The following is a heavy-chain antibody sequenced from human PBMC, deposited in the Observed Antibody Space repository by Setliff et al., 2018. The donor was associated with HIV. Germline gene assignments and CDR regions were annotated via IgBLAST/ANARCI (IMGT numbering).Heavy chain of an antibody. D-gene: IGHD2-2*01. CDR1: GYTFPSYY. CDR3: ARDHCSSSGCYEYSYYGMDV. J-gene: IGHJ6*02. V-gene: IGHV1-2*02. Sequence: ASVNVSFQASGYTFPSYYMHWVRQAPGQGLEWMGWINPNSGGTTYAQKFQGRVTMTRDTSISTAYMEVSRLRSDDTAVYYCARDHCSSSGCYEYSYYGMDVWGQGTTVTVSS. CDR2: INPNSGGT.